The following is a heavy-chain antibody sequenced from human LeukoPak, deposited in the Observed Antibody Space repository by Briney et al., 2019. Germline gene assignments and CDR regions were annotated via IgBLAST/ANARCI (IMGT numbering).Heavy chain of an antibody. CDR2: ISSSSGTI. D-gene: IGHD6-13*01. CDR1: GFTFSSYS. Sequence: GGSLRLSCAASGFTFSSYSMNWVRQAPGKGLEWVSYISSSSGTIYYADSVEGRFTISRDNSKNTLYLQMDSLRVDDTAVYFCARDSIRQQLYYFDYWGQGTLVTVSS. J-gene: IGHJ4*02. V-gene: IGHV3-48*01. CDR3: ARDSIRQQLYYFDY.